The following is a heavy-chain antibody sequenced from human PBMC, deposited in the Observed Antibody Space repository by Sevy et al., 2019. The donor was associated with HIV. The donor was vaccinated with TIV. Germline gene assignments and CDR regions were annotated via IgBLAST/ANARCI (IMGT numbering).Heavy chain of an antibody. D-gene: IGHD5-12*01. CDR2: IKDDGSDK. Sequence: GGSLRLSCAASGFSFSSSWMAWVRQAPGRGLEYVAIIKDDGSDKNYVDSERGRFTISRDNSKNSLYLQMNSLRAEDTAVYYCARDWGYSVDYWGQGTMVTVSS. CDR1: GFSFSSSW. CDR3: ARDWGYSVDY. J-gene: IGHJ4*02. V-gene: IGHV3-7*03.